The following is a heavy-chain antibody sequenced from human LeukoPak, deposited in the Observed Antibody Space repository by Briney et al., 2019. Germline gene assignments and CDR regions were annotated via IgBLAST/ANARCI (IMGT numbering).Heavy chain of an antibody. D-gene: IGHD6-19*01. CDR1: GGTFSSYA. Sequence: SVKVSCKASGGTFSSYAISWVRQAPGQGLEWMGRIIPIFGTANYAQKFQGRVTITMDESTSTAYMELSSLRSEDTAVYYCARGRWLVDSARNYYYYYYMDVWGKGTTVTVSS. CDR3: ARGRWLVDSARNYYYYYYMDV. J-gene: IGHJ6*03. V-gene: IGHV1-69*05. CDR2: IIPIFGTA.